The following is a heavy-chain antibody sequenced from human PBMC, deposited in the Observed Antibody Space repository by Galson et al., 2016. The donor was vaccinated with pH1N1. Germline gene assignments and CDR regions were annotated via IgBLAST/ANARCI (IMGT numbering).Heavy chain of an antibody. D-gene: IGHD2-21*02. CDR1: GDPINSYY. CDR2: IYFSGRT. J-gene: IGHJ3*01. CDR3: ARRRGDWDAFDV. Sequence: SETLSLTCIVSGDPINSYYWSWIRQLPGKGLEWIAYIYFSGRTNYNPSLKSRVTISVDRSKNHFSLNVNSVTAADTAVYYCARRRGDWDAFDVWGQGTMVAISS. V-gene: IGHV4-59*01.